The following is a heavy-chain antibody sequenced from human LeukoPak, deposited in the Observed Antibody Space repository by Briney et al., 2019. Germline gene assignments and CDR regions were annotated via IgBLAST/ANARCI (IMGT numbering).Heavy chain of an antibody. Sequence: APVKVSCKASGNTFTSYYMHWVRQAPGQGLEWMGIINPSGGSTTYAQKFQGRVTMTRDTSTSTVYMELSSLRSEDTAVYYCARVGRSSYGAFDYWGQGTLVTVSS. CDR1: GNTFTSYY. J-gene: IGHJ4*02. CDR2: INPSGGST. D-gene: IGHD4-17*01. V-gene: IGHV1-46*01. CDR3: ARVGRSSYGAFDY.